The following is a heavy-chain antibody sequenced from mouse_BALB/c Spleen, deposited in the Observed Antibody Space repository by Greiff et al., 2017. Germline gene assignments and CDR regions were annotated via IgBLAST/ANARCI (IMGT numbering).Heavy chain of an antibody. Sequence: QVQLQQPGAELVKPGASVKLSCKASGYTFTSYWMHWVKQRPGQGLEWIGEINPSNGRTNYNEKFKSKATLTVDKSSSTAYMQLSSLTSEDSAVYYCASITTVDYFDYWGQGTTLTVSS. CDR3: ASITTVDYFDY. CDR2: INPSNGRT. V-gene: IGHV1S81*02. J-gene: IGHJ2*01. CDR1: GYTFTSYW. D-gene: IGHD1-1*01.